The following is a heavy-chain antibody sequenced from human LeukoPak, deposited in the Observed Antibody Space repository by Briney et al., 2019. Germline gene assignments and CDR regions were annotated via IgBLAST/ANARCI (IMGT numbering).Heavy chain of an antibody. V-gene: IGHV4-34*01. J-gene: IGHJ5*02. D-gene: IGHD3-10*01. CDR3: ARRRRYYVSGSFVFDP. CDR1: GGSFSGYY. CDR2: INHSGST. Sequence: PSETLSLTCAVYGGSFSGYYWSWIRQPPGKGLEWIGEINHSGSTNYNPSLKSRVTISVDTSKSQFSLVLGSVTAADTAVYYCARRRRYYVSGSFVFDPWGQGTLVTVFS.